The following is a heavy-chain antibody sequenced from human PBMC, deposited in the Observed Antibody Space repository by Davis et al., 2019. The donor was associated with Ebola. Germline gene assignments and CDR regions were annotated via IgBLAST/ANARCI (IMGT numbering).Heavy chain of an antibody. CDR1: GYSFTSYW. CDR3: AATVTTRHYYYGMDV. Sequence: GESLKISCKGSGYSFTSYWIAWVRQMPGKGLEWMGIIYPGDSDTRYSPSFQGQVTISADKSISTAYLQWSSLKASETAVYYCAATVTTRHYYYGMDVWGQGTTVTVSS. V-gene: IGHV5-51*01. CDR2: IYPGDSDT. J-gene: IGHJ6*02. D-gene: IGHD4-17*01.